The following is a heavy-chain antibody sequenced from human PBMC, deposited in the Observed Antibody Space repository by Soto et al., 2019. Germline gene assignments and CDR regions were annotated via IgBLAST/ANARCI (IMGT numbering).Heavy chain of an antibody. V-gene: IGHV4-39*01. CDR1: GVSIHNSHSF. D-gene: IGHD2-21*01. J-gene: IGHJ5*01. CDR3: GRVVEGATRHTDPDS. CDR2: VYHNGGA. Sequence: QVHLQESGPGLVKPSETLSLTCTVSGVSIHNSHSFWAWIRQPPGKGLQFIASVYHNGGAHYNSSLKSRATISVDTANNQVSLRMRSLTAADTAFYYCGRVVEGATRHTDPDSWGQGILVTVSS.